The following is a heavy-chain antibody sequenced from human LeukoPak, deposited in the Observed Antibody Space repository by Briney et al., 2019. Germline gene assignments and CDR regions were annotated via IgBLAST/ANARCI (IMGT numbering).Heavy chain of an antibody. CDR3: ARDPSGTGYLDY. Sequence: ASVKVSCMASGYTFTSYGMSWVRQAPGQGLEWVGWISACNGNTNYAQKLQGKATMTTDTSTTTAYTKLKSLRSDDTAVYYCARDPSGTGYLDYWGQGTLVTVSS. CDR1: GYTFTSYG. CDR2: ISACNGNT. V-gene: IGHV1-18*01. D-gene: IGHD6-25*01. J-gene: IGHJ4*02.